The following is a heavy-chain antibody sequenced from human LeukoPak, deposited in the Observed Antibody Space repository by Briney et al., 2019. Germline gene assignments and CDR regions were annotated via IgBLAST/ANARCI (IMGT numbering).Heavy chain of an antibody. D-gene: IGHD2-15*01. CDR2: IYYSGST. J-gene: IGHJ3*02. CDR1: GGSISSSSYY. Sequence: PSETLSLTCTVSGGSISSSSYYWGWIRQPPGKGLEWIGSIYYSGSTYYNPSLKSRVTISVDTSKNQFSLKLSSVTAADTAVYYCARDEDVDAFDIWGQGTMVTVSS. V-gene: IGHV4-39*07. CDR3: ARDEDVDAFDI.